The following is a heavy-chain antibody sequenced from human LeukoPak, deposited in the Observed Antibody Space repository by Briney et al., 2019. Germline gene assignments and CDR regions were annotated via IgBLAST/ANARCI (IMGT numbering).Heavy chain of an antibody. CDR1: GYTFTSYY. V-gene: IGHV1-46*01. J-gene: IGHJ4*02. CDR2: INPSGGST. Sequence: ASVKVSCKASGYTFTSYYIHWVRQAPGQGLEWMGIINPSGGSTNYAQKFQDRVTMTRDMSTSTVYMELSSLRSDDTAVYFCARVGRHSSSWSFFDYWGQGTLVTVSS. CDR3: ARVGRHSSSWSFFDY. D-gene: IGHD6-13*01.